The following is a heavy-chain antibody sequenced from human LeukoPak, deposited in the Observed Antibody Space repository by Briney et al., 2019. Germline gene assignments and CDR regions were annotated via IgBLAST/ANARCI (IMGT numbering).Heavy chain of an antibody. J-gene: IGHJ5*02. CDR2: ISPNSGGT. V-gene: IGHV1-2*02. CDR3: ARGGRYCSGGSCPNWFDP. Sequence: GASVKVSCKASGYTFTGYYMHWVRQAPGQGLEWMGWISPNSGGTNYAQKFQGRVTMTRDTSISTAYMELSRLRSDDTAVYYCARGGRYCSGGSCPNWFDPWGQGTLVTVSS. CDR1: GYTFTGYY. D-gene: IGHD2-15*01.